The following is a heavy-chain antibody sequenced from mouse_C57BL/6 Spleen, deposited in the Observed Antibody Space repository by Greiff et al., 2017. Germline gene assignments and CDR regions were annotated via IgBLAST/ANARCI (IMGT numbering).Heavy chain of an antibody. Sequence: QVQLQQPGAELVMPGASVKLSCKASGYTFTSYWMHWVKQRPGQGLEWIGEIDPSDSYTNYNQKFKGKSTLTVDKSSSTVYMQLSSLTSVDSAVYYCAGFSSKTAQGFDYWGQGTTLTVSS. V-gene: IGHV1-69*01. J-gene: IGHJ2*01. CDR3: AGFSSKTAQGFDY. D-gene: IGHD3-2*02. CDR1: GYTFTSYW. CDR2: IDPSDSYT.